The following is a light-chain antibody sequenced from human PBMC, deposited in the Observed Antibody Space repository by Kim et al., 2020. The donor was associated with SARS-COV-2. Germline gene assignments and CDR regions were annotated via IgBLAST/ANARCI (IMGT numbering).Light chain of an antibody. CDR1: QALSGR. CDR3: QQYHWWPLT. J-gene: IGKJ4*01. CDR2: DTS. V-gene: IGKV3-15*01. Sequence: ASPGEGVTLSCRASQALSGRLAWFQQKPGQAPRLLIYDTSTRATDIPARFSGRGSGTEFTLTISSLQSEDFAVYYCQQYHWWPLTFGGGTKVDIK.